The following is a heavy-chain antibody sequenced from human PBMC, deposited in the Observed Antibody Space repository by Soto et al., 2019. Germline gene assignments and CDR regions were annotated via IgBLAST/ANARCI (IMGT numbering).Heavy chain of an antibody. J-gene: IGHJ4*02. Sequence: QVQLVESGGGVVQPGRSLRLSCAASGFTFSSDGMHWVRQAPGKGLERVAVISYDGSNKYYADSVKGRFTISRDNSKNTLYLQMNSLRAEDTAVYYCAKGQVEMATGTYYFDYWGQGTLVTVSS. CDR1: GFTFSSDG. V-gene: IGHV3-30*18. D-gene: IGHD2-21*01. CDR3: AKGQVEMATGTYYFDY. CDR2: ISYDGSNK.